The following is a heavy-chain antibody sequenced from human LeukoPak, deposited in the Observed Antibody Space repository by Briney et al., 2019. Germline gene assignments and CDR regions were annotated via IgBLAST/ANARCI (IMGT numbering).Heavy chain of an antibody. D-gene: IGHD6-19*01. CDR1: GFTFSSYA. J-gene: IGHJ4*02. CDR3: ATSIGVAVAFDF. V-gene: IGHV3-23*01. Sequence: GGSLRLSCAASGFTFSSYAMSWVRQAPGKGLEWVSAISGSGGSTYYADSVKGRFTISRDNAKNSLYLQMNSLKAEDTAIYYCATSIGVAVAFDFWGQGTLVTVSS. CDR2: ISGSGGST.